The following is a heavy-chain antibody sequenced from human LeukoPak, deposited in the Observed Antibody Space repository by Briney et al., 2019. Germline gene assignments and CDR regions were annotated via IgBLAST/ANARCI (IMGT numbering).Heavy chain of an antibody. J-gene: IGHJ4*02. Sequence: SETLSLTCTVSGGSISSYYWSWIRQPPGKGLEWIGYIYYSGSTNYNPSLKSRVTISVDTSKNQFSLKLSSVTAADTAVYYCARQYGDYASADYWGQGTLVTVSS. CDR2: IYYSGST. D-gene: IGHD4-17*01. V-gene: IGHV4-59*08. CDR3: ARQYGDYASADY. CDR1: GGSISSYY.